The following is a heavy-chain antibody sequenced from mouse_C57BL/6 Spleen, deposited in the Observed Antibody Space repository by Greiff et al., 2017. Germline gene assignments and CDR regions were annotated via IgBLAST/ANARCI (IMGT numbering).Heavy chain of an antibody. CDR2: IWSGGSP. CDR1: GFSLTSYG. V-gene: IGHV2-2*01. CDR3: ARNSAGTGYAMDD. Sequence: VQLQQSGPGLVQPSQSLSITCTVSGFSLTSYGVHWVRPSPGKGLEWLGVIWSGGSPDYNAAFISRLSISKDNSKSQVFFKMNSLQADDTAIYYCARNSAGTGYAMDDWGKGTSVTVSS. J-gene: IGHJ4*01. D-gene: IGHD3-3*01.